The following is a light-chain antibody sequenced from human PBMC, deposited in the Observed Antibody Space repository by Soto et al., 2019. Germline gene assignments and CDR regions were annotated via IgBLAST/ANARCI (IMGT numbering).Light chain of an antibody. CDR3: QQSNNWPYT. CDR2: GAS. J-gene: IGKJ2*01. CDR1: QSVSDN. Sequence: EIVMTQSPATLSVSPGERVTLSCRASQSVSDNVAWYQQKPGQAPRLLIYGASTRATGIPARCSGSGSGTEFTLTISSLQSEDFAVYYCQQSNNWPYTFGQGTKLDIK. V-gene: IGKV3-15*01.